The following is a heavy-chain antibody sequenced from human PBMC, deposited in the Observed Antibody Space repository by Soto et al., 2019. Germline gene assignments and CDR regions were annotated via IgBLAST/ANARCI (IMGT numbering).Heavy chain of an antibody. D-gene: IGHD2-15*01. CDR3: AKLIGYCSGGSCYENVDY. V-gene: IGHV3-30*18. Sequence: QVQLVESGGGVVQPGRSLRLSCAASGFTFSSYGMHWVRQAPGKGLEGVAVISYDGSNKYYADSVKGRFTISRVNSKNKLYLQMNRRRAEDTAVYYFAKLIGYCSGGSCYENVDYWGQGTLVTAAS. J-gene: IGHJ4*02. CDR1: GFTFSSYG. CDR2: ISYDGSNK.